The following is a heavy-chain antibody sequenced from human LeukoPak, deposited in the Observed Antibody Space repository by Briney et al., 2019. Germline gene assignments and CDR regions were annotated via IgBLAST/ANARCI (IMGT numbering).Heavy chain of an antibody. CDR1: GITVSSNY. D-gene: IGHD5-24*01. CDR2: IYSGGGT. J-gene: IGHJ5*02. V-gene: IGHV3-66*01. CDR3: ARGSRDGYGMFDP. Sequence: GGSLRLSCAASGITVSSNYMSWVRQAPGKGLGWVSVIYSGGGTYYADSVKGRFTISRDNSKNTLYLQMNSLRAEDTAVYYCARGSRDGYGMFDPWGQGTLVTVSS.